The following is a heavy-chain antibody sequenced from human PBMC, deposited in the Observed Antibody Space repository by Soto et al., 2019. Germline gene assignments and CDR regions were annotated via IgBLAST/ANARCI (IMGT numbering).Heavy chain of an antibody. V-gene: IGHV6-1*01. CDR2: TYYRSKWYN. Sequence: QTLSLTCAISGDSVSSNSAAWNWIRQSPSRGLEWLGRTYYRSKWYNDYAVSVKSRITINPDTSKNQFSLQLNSVTPEDTAVYYCARVGYYDILTGFSKYFDYWGQGTLVTVSS. J-gene: IGHJ4*02. CDR1: GDSVSSNSAA. CDR3: ARVGYYDILTGFSKYFDY. D-gene: IGHD3-9*01.